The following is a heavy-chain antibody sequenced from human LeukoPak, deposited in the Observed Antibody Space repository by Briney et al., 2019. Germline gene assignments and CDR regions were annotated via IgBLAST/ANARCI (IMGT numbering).Heavy chain of an antibody. J-gene: IGHJ4*01. Sequence: PSETLSLTCTVSGGSISSYYWSWIRQPPGKGLEWIGYIYYSGSTNYNPSLKSRVTRSVDTSKNQFSLKLSSVTAADTAVYYCARHMGLGYTYFYPYFDYWGQGTLVTVSS. CDR1: GGSISSYY. D-gene: IGHD2/OR15-2a*01. CDR2: IYYSGST. V-gene: IGHV4-59*08. CDR3: ARHMGLGYTYFYPYFDY.